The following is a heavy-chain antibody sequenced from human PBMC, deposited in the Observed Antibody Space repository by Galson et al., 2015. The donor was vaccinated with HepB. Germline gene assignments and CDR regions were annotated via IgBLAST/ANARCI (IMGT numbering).Heavy chain of an antibody. Sequence: SLRLSCAASGFTFNSYSMNWVRQAPGKGLEWVAGISYDGSNKYYAESVKGRFTLSRDNSKNTLYLQMNSLRAEDTAVYYCARGASIVVVVAATDHWGQGTLVTVSS. CDR3: ARGASIVVVVAATDH. CDR1: GFTFNSYS. V-gene: IGHV3-30*04. CDR2: ISYDGSNK. J-gene: IGHJ4*02. D-gene: IGHD2-15*01.